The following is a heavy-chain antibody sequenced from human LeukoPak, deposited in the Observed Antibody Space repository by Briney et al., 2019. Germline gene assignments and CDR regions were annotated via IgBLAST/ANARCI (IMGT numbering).Heavy chain of an antibody. J-gene: IGHJ5*02. D-gene: IGHD2-2*01. CDR1: GFTFSSYS. V-gene: IGHV3-21*01. CDR3: ARVVTAAWDWFDP. Sequence: GGSLRLSCAASGFTFSSYSMNWVRQAPGKGLEWVSSINSSGSFIYYADSVKGRLTTSRDNAKNSLYLQMNSLRADDTAVYYCARVVTAAWDWFDPWGQGTLVTVSS. CDR2: INSSGSFI.